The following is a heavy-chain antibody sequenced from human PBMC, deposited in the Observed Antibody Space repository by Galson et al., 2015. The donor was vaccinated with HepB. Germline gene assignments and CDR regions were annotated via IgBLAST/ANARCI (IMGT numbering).Heavy chain of an antibody. D-gene: IGHD2-2*01. CDR3: ARALVPAAGPTNKPYNWFDP. Sequence: SCKASGGTFSSYAISWVRQAPGQGLEWMGGIIPMFGPANYAQKFQGRVTITADESTSTAYMELSSLRSDDTAVYYCARALVPAAGPTNKPYNWFDPWGQGTLVTVSS. CDR1: GGTFSSYA. V-gene: IGHV1-69*01. J-gene: IGHJ5*02. CDR2: IIPMFGPA.